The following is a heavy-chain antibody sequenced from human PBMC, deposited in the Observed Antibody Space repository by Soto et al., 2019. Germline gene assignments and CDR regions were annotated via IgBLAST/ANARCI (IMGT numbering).Heavy chain of an antibody. CDR2: IYYSGST. D-gene: IGHD3-16*02. J-gene: IGHJ6*02. Sequence: QVQLQESGPGLVKPSQTLSLTCTVSGGSISSGGYYWSWIRQHPGKGLEWIGYIYYSGSTYYNPSLKSRVTLSVDTSKNQFSLKLSSVTAADTAVYYCARYPITFGGGIVIGYGMDVWGQGTTVTVSS. CDR3: ARYPITFGGGIVIGYGMDV. CDR1: GGSISSGGYY. V-gene: IGHV4-31*03.